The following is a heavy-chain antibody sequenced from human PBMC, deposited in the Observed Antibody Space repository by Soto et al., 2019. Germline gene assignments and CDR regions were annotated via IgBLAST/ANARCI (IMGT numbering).Heavy chain of an antibody. CDR1: GYTFTSYY. CDR2: INPSGGST. Sequence: APVKVSCKASGYTFTSYYMHWVRQAPGQGLEWTGIINPSGGSTSYAQKFRGIVTMTRDTSTGTVYMELSSLRSEDTAVYYCARDWVATVHYYYYGMDVWGQGTTVTVSS. J-gene: IGHJ6*02. V-gene: IGHV1-46*01. CDR3: ARDWVATVHYYYYGMDV. D-gene: IGHD5-12*01.